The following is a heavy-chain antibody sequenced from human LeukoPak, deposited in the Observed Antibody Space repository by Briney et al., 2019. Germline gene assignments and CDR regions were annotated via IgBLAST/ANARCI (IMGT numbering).Heavy chain of an antibody. CDR1: GXTFSNYA. Sequence: GGSLRLSCAASGXTFSNYAMNWVRQARGKGLEWVSSISGSGGTTYYADSVKGRFTISRDNSKNTLYLQMNSLRAEDTAVYYCAKVRYVGYYFDTWGQGTLVTVSS. CDR2: ISGSGGTT. V-gene: IGHV3-23*01. CDR3: AKVRYVGYYFDT. D-gene: IGHD3-9*01. J-gene: IGHJ4*02.